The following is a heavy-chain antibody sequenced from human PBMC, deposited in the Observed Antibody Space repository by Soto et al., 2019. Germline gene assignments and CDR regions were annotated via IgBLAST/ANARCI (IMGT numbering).Heavy chain of an antibody. D-gene: IGHD6-13*01. CDR2: ISPYNNSNT. Sequence: QIQLVQSGGEVKKPGASVKVSCKASGYIFISYGISWVRQAPGQGLEWMGWISPYNNSNTVCARNLEGGLTQTTETSTTTAYMERRSLTSDDTAVYYCARDVLSSSWSEVWGQGTLVTVSS. V-gene: IGHV1-18*01. CDR1: GYIFISYG. J-gene: IGHJ4*02. CDR3: ARDVLSSSWSEV.